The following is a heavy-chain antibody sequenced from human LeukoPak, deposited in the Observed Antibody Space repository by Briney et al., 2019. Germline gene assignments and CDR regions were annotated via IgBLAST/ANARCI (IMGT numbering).Heavy chain of an antibody. Sequence: SAGSLRLSCATSGFTLVDYGPSWVRRAPGKGLGWVCAINYNGAITEYEDSVNGRFTISRDNAKNSLYLRMDSRRDEDTALYYCARDRLGPSFSVSHFDLWGQGTLVTV. CDR2: INYNGAIT. CDR3: ARDRLGPSFSVSHFDL. J-gene: IGHJ4*02. D-gene: IGHD3-3*02. CDR1: GFTLVDYG. V-gene: IGHV3-20*04.